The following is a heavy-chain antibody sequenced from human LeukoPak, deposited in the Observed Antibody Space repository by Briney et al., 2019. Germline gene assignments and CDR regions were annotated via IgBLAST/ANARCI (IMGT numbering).Heavy chain of an antibody. V-gene: IGHV4-34*01. CDR1: GGSFSGYY. D-gene: IGHD3-3*01. Sequence: SETLSLTCAVYGGSFSGYYWSWIRQPPGKGLEWIGEINRSGSTNYNPSLKSRVTISVDTSKNQFSLKLSSVTAADTAVYYCARHAVKLDDFWSGYYQFDYWGQGTLVTVSS. CDR2: INRSGST. J-gene: IGHJ4*02. CDR3: ARHAVKLDDFWSGYYQFDY.